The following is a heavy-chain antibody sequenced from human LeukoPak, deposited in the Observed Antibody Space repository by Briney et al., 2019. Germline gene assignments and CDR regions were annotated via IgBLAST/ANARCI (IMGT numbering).Heavy chain of an antibody. CDR3: ARGPYSSGWYGSEDFDY. D-gene: IGHD6-19*01. CDR1: GGSISSGGYS. V-gene: IGHV4-30-2*01. Sequence: SQTLSLTCAVSGGSISSGGYSWSWIRQPPGKGLEWIGYIYHSGSTYYNPSLKSRVTISVDTSKNQFSLKLSSVTAADTAVYYCARGPYSSGWYGSEDFDYWGQGTLVTVSS. J-gene: IGHJ4*02. CDR2: IYHSGST.